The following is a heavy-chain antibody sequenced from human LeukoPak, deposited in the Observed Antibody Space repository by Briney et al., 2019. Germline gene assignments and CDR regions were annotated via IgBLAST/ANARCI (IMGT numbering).Heavy chain of an antibody. Sequence: QSGGSLRLSCAASGFTFSNYGMHWVRQAPGKGLEWVAVIWYDGSNKYYSDSVRGRFTISRDNSKNTLYLQMNSLRAEDTAVYYCARGYDYGDYGVVEWGQGTLVTVSS. CDR3: ARGYDYGDYGVVE. CDR2: IWYDGSNK. D-gene: IGHD4-17*01. CDR1: GFTFSNYG. V-gene: IGHV3-33*08. J-gene: IGHJ4*02.